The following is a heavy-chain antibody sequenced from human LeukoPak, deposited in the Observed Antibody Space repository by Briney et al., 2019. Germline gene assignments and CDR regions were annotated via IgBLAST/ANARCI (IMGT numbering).Heavy chain of an antibody. J-gene: IGHJ5*02. CDR2: IYTSGST. CDR3: ARFYGSGSSTLNWFDP. V-gene: IGHV4-4*07. CDR1: SGSISSYY. D-gene: IGHD3-10*01. Sequence: KPSETLSLTCTVSSGSISSYYWSWIRQPAGKGLEWIGRIYTSGSTNYNPSLKSRVTISVDTSKNQFSLKLSSVTAADTAVYYCARFYGSGSSTLNWFDPWGQGTLVTVSS.